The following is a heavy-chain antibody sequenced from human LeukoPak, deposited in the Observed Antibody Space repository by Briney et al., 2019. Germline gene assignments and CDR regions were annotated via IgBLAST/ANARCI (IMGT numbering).Heavy chain of an antibody. J-gene: IGHJ4*02. Sequence: SETLSLTCTVSGGSITSSSYYWSWVRQPPGKGLEWIGYIYYSGSTNYNPSLKGRVTISVDTSKNQFSLKLSSVTAADTAVYYCARHRGVSFDYWGQGTLVTVSS. CDR3: ARHRGVSFDY. CDR2: IYYSGST. CDR1: GGSITSSSYY. D-gene: IGHD3-10*01. V-gene: IGHV4-61*05.